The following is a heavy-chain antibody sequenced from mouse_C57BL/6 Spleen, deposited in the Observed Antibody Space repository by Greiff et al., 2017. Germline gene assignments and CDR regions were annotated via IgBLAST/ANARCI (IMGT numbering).Heavy chain of an antibody. CDR1: GYTFTSYW. J-gene: IGHJ3*01. V-gene: IGHV1-55*01. CDR2: IYPGSGST. CDR3: ARERQLRLWFAD. D-gene: IGHD3-2*02. Sequence: QVQLKQPGAELVKPGASVKLSCKASGYTFTSYWITWVKQRPGQGLEWIGDIYPGSGSTNYNEKFKSKATLTVDTSSSTAYMQLSSLTSEDAAVYYCARERQLRLWFADWGQGTLVTVSA.